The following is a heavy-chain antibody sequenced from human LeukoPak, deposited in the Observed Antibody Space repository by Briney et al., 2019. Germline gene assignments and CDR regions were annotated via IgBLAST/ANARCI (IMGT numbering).Heavy chain of an antibody. Sequence: GGSLRLSCAASGFTFDSYGMNWVRQAPGKGLEWVSYIDSSGNSISYADSVKGRFTISRDNAKNSLYLQMNSLRAEDTAVYYCARDGYSYGMVFDYWGQGTLVTVSS. J-gene: IGHJ4*02. CDR3: ARDGYSYGMVFDY. CDR2: IDSSGNSI. D-gene: IGHD5-18*01. V-gene: IGHV3-48*03. CDR1: GFTFDSYG.